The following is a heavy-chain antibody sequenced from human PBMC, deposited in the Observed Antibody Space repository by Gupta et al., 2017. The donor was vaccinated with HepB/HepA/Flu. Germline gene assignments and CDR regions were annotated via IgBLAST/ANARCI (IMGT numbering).Heavy chain of an antibody. Sequence: QVQLVESGGGVVQPGRSLRLSCAASEFTFSTYSMNWVRQAPGKGLEWVAVIAYDGSNKYYADSVKGRFTISRDNSENTLSLQMSSLRADDTAVYYCARDVRGDPQEAFDVWGQGTMVTVSS. CDR3: ARDVRGDPQEAFDV. CDR2: IAYDGSNK. CDR1: EFTFSTYS. J-gene: IGHJ3*01. V-gene: IGHV3-30*04. D-gene: IGHD2-21*02.